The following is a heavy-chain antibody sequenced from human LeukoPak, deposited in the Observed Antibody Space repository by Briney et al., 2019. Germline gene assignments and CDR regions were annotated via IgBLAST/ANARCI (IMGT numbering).Heavy chain of an antibody. CDR2: IDYSGST. J-gene: IGHJ4*02. CDR3: ARVSRRHTLDY. V-gene: IGHV4-59*01. Sequence: PSETLSLTCIVSNGSISTYYWSWIRQPPGKGLEWIGYIDYSGSTNYNPSLKSRVTMSLDTSENHFSLRLSSVTAADSAVYYCARVSRRHTLDYWGQGTLVTVSS. CDR1: NGSISTYY.